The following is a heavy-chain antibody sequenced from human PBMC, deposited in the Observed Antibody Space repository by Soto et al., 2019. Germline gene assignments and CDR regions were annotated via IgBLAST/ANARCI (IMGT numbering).Heavy chain of an antibody. CDR2: ISSSSSYI. CDR1: GFTFSSYR. CDR3: AKGYAFDI. V-gene: IGHV3-21*01. Sequence: EVQLVETGGGLVKPGGSLRLSCAASGFTFSSYRMNWVRQAPGKGLEWVSSISSSSSYIYYADSVKGRFTISRDNSKNTLYLQMNSMGADDTAGYNCAKGYAFDIWGQGTMVTVSS. J-gene: IGHJ3*02.